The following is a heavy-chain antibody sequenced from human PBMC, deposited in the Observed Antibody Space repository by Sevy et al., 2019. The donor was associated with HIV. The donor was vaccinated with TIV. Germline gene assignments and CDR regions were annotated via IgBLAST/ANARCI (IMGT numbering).Heavy chain of an antibody. Sequence: GGSLILSCAASGFTFNGYGMHWVRHAPGKGLEWVAVILYDGSNEYYADSVKGRFTISRDNSKNKVYLQMNRLRTEETVVYYCAKGVNYGSGSYYGGTDYWGQGTLVTVSS. V-gene: IGHV3-30*18. J-gene: IGHJ4*02. CDR2: ILYDGSNE. CDR3: AKGVNYGSGSYYGGTDY. CDR1: GFTFNGYG. D-gene: IGHD3-10*01.